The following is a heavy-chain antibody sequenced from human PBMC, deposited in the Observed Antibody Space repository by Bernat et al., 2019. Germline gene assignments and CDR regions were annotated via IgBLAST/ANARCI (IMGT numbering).Heavy chain of an antibody. V-gene: IGHV4-39*01. J-gene: IGHJ4*02. D-gene: IGHD3-3*01. Sequence: QLQLQESGPGLVKPSETPSLTCTVSGGSISSSSYYWGWIRQPPGKGLEWIGSIYYSGSTYYNPSLKSRVTISVDTSKNQFSLKLSSVNAADTAVYYCARLLRSLYYFDYWGQGTLVTVSS. CDR1: GGSISSSSYY. CDR3: ARLLRSLYYFDY. CDR2: IYYSGST.